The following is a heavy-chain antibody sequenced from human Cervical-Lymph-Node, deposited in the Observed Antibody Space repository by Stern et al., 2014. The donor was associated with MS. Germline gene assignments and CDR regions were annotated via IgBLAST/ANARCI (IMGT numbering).Heavy chain of an antibody. Sequence: VQLVESGGGVVQPGRSLRVSCATAGFTFTSYAMNWVRQAPGKGLEWVAVISYDGNTKYYADSVRGLLPISRDNSKNTLYLQMSSLRAEDTAVYYCVRERSSRGFDYWGQGTLVTVSS. CDR3: VRERSSRGFDY. CDR1: GFTFTSYA. J-gene: IGHJ4*02. CDR2: ISYDGNTK. V-gene: IGHV3-30*04. D-gene: IGHD5/OR15-5a*01.